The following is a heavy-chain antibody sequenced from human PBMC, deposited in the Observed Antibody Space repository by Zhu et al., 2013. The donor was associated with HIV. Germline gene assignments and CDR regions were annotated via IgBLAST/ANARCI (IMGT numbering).Heavy chain of an antibody. V-gene: IGHV1-2*02. J-gene: IGHJ4*02. CDR3: ARGGTRGYSYGLEY. Sequence: QVQLVQSGAEVKKPGASVKVSCKASGYTFTDDYIHWVRQAPGQGLEWMGWINPSSGGTNYAQHFQGRVTMTRDTSISTASMELTRLKSDDTAVYYCARGGTRGYSYGLEYWGQGTLVTVSS. CDR1: GYTFTDDY. CDR2: INPSSGGT. D-gene: IGHD5-18*01.